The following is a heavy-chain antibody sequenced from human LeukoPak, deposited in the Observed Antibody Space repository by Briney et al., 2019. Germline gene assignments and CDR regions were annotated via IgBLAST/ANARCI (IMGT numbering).Heavy chain of an antibody. Sequence: GRSLRLSCAASGFTFSSYGMHWVRQAPGKGLEWVAVISYDGSNKYYADSVKGRFTISRDNSKNTLYLQMNGLRAEDTAVYYCAKGGYSYGDYYYGMDVWGQGTTVTVSS. V-gene: IGHV3-30*18. CDR1: GFTFSSYG. J-gene: IGHJ6*02. CDR2: ISYDGSNK. D-gene: IGHD5-18*01. CDR3: AKGGYSYGDYYYGMDV.